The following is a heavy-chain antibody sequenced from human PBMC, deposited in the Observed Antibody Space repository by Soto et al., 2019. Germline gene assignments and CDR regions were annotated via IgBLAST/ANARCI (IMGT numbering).Heavy chain of an antibody. CDR2: ISGSGGST. CDR3: EKDLKGGWPPGY. Sequence: EVQLLESGGGLVQPGGSLRLSCAASGFTFSSYAMSWVRQAPGKGLEWVSAISGSGGSTYYADSVKGRFTISRDNSKNTLYLQMTSLRAEDTAVYYCEKDLKGGWPPGYWGQGTLVTVSS. CDR1: GFTFSSYA. J-gene: IGHJ4*02. D-gene: IGHD6-19*01. V-gene: IGHV3-23*01.